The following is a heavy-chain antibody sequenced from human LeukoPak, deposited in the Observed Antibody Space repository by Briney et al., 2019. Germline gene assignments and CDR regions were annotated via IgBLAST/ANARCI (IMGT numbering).Heavy chain of an antibody. CDR2: MNPNSGNT. D-gene: IGHD3-22*01. Sequence: GASVKVSCKASGYTFTSYDINWVRQATGQGLEWMGWMNPNSGNTGYAQKFQGRVSMTRNTSISTAYMELSSLTSEDTAVYYCAYYYDSSGQFDPWGQGTLVTVSS. V-gene: IGHV1-8*01. CDR1: GYTFTSYD. CDR3: AYYYDSSGQFDP. J-gene: IGHJ5*02.